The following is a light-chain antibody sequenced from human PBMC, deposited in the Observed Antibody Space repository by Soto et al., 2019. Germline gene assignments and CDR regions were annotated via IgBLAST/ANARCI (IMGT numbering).Light chain of an antibody. CDR2: EVN. Sequence: QSVLTQPASVSGSPGQSITISCTGTISDVGGYSYVSWYQQHPGKAPKLIIYEVNYRPSGVSNRFSGSKSGNTASLTISGLQAEDEADYYCSSFTSTSTYVFGTGTKVT. CDR3: SSFTSTSTYV. J-gene: IGLJ1*01. CDR1: ISDVGGYSY. V-gene: IGLV2-14*01.